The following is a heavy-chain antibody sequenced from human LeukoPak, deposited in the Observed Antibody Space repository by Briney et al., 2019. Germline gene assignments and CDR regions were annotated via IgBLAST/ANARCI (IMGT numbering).Heavy chain of an antibody. CDR3: ARSQMAAAAGDAFDI. D-gene: IGHD6-13*01. CDR2: IIPILGIA. Sequence: SVKVSCKASGGTFSSYAISWVRQAPGQGLEWMGRIIPILGIANYAQKFQGRVTITADKSTSTAYMELSSLRSEDTAVYYCARSQMAAAAGDAFDIWGQGTMVTVSS. V-gene: IGHV1-69*04. J-gene: IGHJ3*02. CDR1: GGTFSSYA.